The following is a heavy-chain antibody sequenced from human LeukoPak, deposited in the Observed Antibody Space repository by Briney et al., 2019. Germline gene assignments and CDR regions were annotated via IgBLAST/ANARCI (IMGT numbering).Heavy chain of an antibody. CDR2: ISSSSSYI. CDR1: GFTFSSYS. J-gene: IGHJ4*02. CDR3: AREGTYGYRIRAPGDY. V-gene: IGHV3-21*01. Sequence: GGSLRLSCAASGFTFSSYSMNWVRQAPGKGLEWGSSISSSSSYIYYADSVKGRFTITRDNAKNSLYLQMNSLRAKDTAVYYCAREGTYGYRIRAPGDYWGQGTLVTVSS. D-gene: IGHD5-18*01.